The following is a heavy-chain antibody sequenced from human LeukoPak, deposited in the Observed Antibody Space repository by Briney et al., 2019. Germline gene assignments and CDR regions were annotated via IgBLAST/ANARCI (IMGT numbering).Heavy chain of an antibody. V-gene: IGHV2-5*01. J-gene: IGHJ5*02. Sequence: SGPTLVKPTQTLTLTCTFSGFSLSTSGVGVGWIRQPPGKALEWLALIYCNDDKRYSPSLKSRLTISKDTSKNQVVLTMTNMDPVDTATYYCARSYSDYDYFNNWFDPWGQGTLVTVSS. CDR2: IYCNDDK. CDR1: GFSLSTSGVG. D-gene: IGHD5-12*01. CDR3: ARSYSDYDYFNNWFDP.